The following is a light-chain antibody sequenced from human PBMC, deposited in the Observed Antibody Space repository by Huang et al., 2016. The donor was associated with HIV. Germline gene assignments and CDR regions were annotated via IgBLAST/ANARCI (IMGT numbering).Light chain of an antibody. CDR3: QKDNSAPYT. CDR2: AAS. J-gene: IGKJ2*01. Sequence: DIQMTQSPSSLSTSVGDRVTITCRGSQGAGNSLAWYQQKPGKVPKLLIYAASTLRSGVPSRFSGSGSGTEFTLTISGLQPEDVATYYCQKDNSAPYTFGQGTRLDIK. V-gene: IGKV1-27*01. CDR1: QGAGNS.